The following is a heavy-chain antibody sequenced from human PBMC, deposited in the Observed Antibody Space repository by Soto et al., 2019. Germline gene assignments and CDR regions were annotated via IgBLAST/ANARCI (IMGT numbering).Heavy chain of an antibody. V-gene: IGHV2-5*02. D-gene: IGHD5-12*01. Sequence: QITLKESGPTLVKPTQTLTLTCTFSGFSLSTSGVGVGWIRQPPGKALEWLALIYWDDNKRYSPSLKSRLTITKDTSKNQVVLTMTNMDSVDTATYFCARSFDVSGFFPDFDNWGQGSLVTVSS. CDR1: GFSLSTSGVG. J-gene: IGHJ4*02. CDR2: IYWDDNK. CDR3: ARSFDVSGFFPDFDN.